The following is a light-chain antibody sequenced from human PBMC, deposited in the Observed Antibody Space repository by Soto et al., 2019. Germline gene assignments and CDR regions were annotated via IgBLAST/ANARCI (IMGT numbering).Light chain of an antibody. J-gene: IGKJ2*01. Sequence: DIQMTQSPSSLSASVGDRVTITCRASQVINNYLAWYQQKPGKVPQVLIYDTSTLQAGVPSRFSGRVSGTEFTLTISSLQPEDVATYYCQKYNSAPYTFGQGTKLEIK. CDR1: QVINNY. V-gene: IGKV1-27*01. CDR3: QKYNSAPYT. CDR2: DTS.